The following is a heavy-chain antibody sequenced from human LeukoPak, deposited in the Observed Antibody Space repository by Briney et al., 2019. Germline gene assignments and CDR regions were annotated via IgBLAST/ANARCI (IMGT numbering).Heavy chain of an antibody. CDR2: LSGSGGTT. V-gene: IGHV3-23*01. CDR3: ARAMMVVANLWGVYDY. D-gene: IGHD3-22*01. Sequence: PGGSLRLSCAASGFTFSDYPITWVRQAPVKGLEWVSGLSGSGGTTYYADSVKGRFTISRDNSKNTLYLQMDSLRAEDTAVYFCARAMMVVANLWGVYDYWGQGTLVTVSS. CDR1: GFTFSDYP. J-gene: IGHJ4*02.